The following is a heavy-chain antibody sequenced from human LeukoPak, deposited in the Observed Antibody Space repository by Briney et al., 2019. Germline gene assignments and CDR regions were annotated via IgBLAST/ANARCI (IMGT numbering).Heavy chain of an antibody. V-gene: IGHV4-39*07. Sequence: PSETLSLTCTVSGGSISSSSHYWGWIRQPPGKGLEWIGSIYYSGSTYYNPSLKSRVTISVDTSKNQFSLKLSSVTAADTAVYYCARGAVYPHPLPRYYFDYWGQGTLVTVSS. CDR1: GGSISSSSHY. CDR3: ARGAVYPHPLPRYYFDY. J-gene: IGHJ4*02. D-gene: IGHD2-2*02. CDR2: IYYSGST.